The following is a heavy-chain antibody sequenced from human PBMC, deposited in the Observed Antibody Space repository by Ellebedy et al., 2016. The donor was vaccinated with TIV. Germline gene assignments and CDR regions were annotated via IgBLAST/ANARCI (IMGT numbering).Heavy chain of an antibody. CDR3: ARLPLLGRYNWSDP. CDR1: GASISSYY. Sequence: MPSETLSLTCTVSGASISSYYWSWIRQPPGKGLEWIGYIYYSGSTNYNPSLKSRITISVDSSKNQFSLRLSSVTAADTAVYYCARLPLLGRYNWSDPWGQGTLVTVSS. CDR2: IYYSGST. J-gene: IGHJ5*02. D-gene: IGHD2-15*01. V-gene: IGHV4-59*08.